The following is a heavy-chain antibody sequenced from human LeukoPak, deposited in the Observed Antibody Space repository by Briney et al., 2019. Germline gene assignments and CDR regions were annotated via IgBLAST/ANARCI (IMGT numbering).Heavy chain of an antibody. V-gene: IGHV3-49*03. CDR3: ARGGDDFWSGYYAY. J-gene: IGHJ4*02. Sequence: GGSLRLSCTASGFTFGDYAMSWFRQAPGKGVKWVGFIRSKAYGGTTEYAASVKGRFTISRDNSKSIAYLQMNSLKTEDTAVYYCARGGDDFWSGYYAYWGQGTLVTASS. CDR1: GFTFGDYA. D-gene: IGHD3-3*01. CDR2: IRSKAYGGTT.